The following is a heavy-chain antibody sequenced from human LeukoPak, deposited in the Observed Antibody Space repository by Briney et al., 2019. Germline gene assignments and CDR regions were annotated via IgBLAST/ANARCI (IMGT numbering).Heavy chain of an antibody. V-gene: IGHV3-66*01. CDR3: ARASYYYGMDV. Sequence: GGSLRLSCAASGFTVSSNYMSWVRQAPGKGLEWVSVIYSGGSTYCADSVKGRFTISRDNSKNTLYLQMNSLRAEDTAVYYCARASYYYGMDVWGQGTTVTVSS. J-gene: IGHJ6*02. CDR1: GFTVSSNY. CDR2: IYSGGST.